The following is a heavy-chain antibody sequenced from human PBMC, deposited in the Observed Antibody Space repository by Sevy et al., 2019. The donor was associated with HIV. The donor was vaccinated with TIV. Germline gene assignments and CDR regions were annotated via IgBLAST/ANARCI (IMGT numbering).Heavy chain of an antibody. J-gene: IGHJ6*02. D-gene: IGHD6-19*01. V-gene: IGHV3-30*18. CDR1: GFTFSNYG. CDR3: AKDTGSSGYDHYGLDV. Sequence: RGSLRLSCVASGFTFSNYGTHWVRQAPGKGLEWVAITSYNEGGENYADSVKGRFTISGDNSKNTVYLQMYRLTTEDTGVYYCAKDTGSSGYDHYGLDVWGQGTTVTVSS. CDR2: TSYNEGGE.